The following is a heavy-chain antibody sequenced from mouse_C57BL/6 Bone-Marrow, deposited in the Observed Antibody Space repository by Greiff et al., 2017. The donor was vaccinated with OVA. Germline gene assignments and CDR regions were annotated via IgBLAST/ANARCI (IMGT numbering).Heavy chain of an antibody. CDR2: IWSGGST. D-gene: IGHD2-4*01. Sequence: VQLQESGPGLVQPSQSLSITCTVSGFSLTRYGVHWVRQSPGKGLEWLGVIWSGGSTDYNAAFISRLSISKDNSKSQVFFKMNSLQADDTAIYYCARKGDDYDVNAMDYWGQGTSVTVSS. V-gene: IGHV2-2*01. J-gene: IGHJ4*01. CDR3: ARKGDDYDVNAMDY. CDR1: GFSLTRYG.